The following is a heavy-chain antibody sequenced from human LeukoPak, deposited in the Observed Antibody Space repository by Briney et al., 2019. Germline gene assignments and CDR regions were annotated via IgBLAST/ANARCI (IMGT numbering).Heavy chain of an antibody. CDR1: GGSINNGGYY. D-gene: IGHD3-16*01. CDR3: TRGAGWLIDD. CDR2: FYNSGRS. V-gene: IGHV4-61*08. Sequence: SETLSLTCTVSGGSINNGGYYWGWIRQTPGKGLEWIGYFYNSGRSTYNPSVDTSKNQFSLRLNSVILADTAVYYCTRGAGWLIDDWGQGILVTVSS. J-gene: IGHJ4*02.